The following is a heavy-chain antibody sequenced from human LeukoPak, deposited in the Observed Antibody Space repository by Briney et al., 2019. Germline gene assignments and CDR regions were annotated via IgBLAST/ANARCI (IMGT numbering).Heavy chain of an antibody. CDR3: AKEPSSSWPPFDY. J-gene: IGHJ4*02. Sequence: GGSLRLSCAASGFTFSSDWMSWVRQAPGKGLEWVANIKQDGSNKYYAHSVKGRFTISRDNSKNTLYLQMNSLRAEDTAVYYCAKEPSSSWPPFDYWGQGTLVTVSS. V-gene: IGHV3-7*01. CDR2: IKQDGSNK. CDR1: GFTFSSDW. D-gene: IGHD6-13*01.